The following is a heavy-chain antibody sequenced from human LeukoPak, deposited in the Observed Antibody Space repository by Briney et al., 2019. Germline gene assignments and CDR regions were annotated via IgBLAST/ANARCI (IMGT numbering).Heavy chain of an antibody. J-gene: IGHJ4*02. CDR1: GFTVSSNS. V-gene: IGHV3-66*03. Sequence: GGSLRLSCTVSGFTVSSNSMSWVRQAPGKGLEWVSFIYSDNTHYSDSVKGRFTISRDNSKNTLYLQMHSLRAEDTAVYYCAKTPLTVTTLDYWGQGTLVIVSS. CDR2: IYSDNT. CDR3: AKTPLTVTTLDY. D-gene: IGHD4-17*01.